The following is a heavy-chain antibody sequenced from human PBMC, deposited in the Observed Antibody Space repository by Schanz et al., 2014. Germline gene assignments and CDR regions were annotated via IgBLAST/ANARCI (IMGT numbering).Heavy chain of an antibody. J-gene: IGHJ4*02. D-gene: IGHD2-21*02. Sequence: EVQLVESGGALVKPGGSLRLSCAASGFTFSSYSMNWVRQAPGRGLEWVSSISPSSSYIYYADSVKGRFTISRDNAKNSLYLQMNSLRAEDTAVYYCARDLNRCGGDCYSGWGQGTLVTVSS. V-gene: IGHV3-21*02. CDR2: ISPSSSYI. CDR1: GFTFSSYS. CDR3: ARDLNRCGGDCYSG.